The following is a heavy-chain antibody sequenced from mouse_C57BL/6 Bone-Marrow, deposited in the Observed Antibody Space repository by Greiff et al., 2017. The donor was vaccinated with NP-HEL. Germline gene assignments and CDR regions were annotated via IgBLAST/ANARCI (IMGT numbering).Heavy chain of an antibody. V-gene: IGHV1-55*01. D-gene: IGHD2-4*01. Sequence: QVQLQQPGAELVKPGASVKMSCKASGYTFTSYWITWVKQRPGQGLEWIGDIYPGSGSTNYNEKLKSKATLTVDTSSSTAYMQLSSLTSEDSAVYYCARRGGLRRGTWFAYWGQGTLVTVSA. CDR1: GYTFTSYW. CDR3: ARRGGLRRGTWFAY. J-gene: IGHJ3*01. CDR2: IYPGSGST.